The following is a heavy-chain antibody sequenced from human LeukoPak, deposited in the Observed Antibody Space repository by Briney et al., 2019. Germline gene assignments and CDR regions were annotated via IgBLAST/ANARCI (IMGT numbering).Heavy chain of an antibody. CDR3: AKSGLNRFDY. V-gene: IGHV3-23*01. CDR2: ISGSGRGGRT. D-gene: IGHD2-15*01. J-gene: IGHJ4*02. Sequence: GGSLRLSCAASGFTFSSFAMSWVRQAPGKGLEWVSNISGSGRGGRTYYADSVKGRFTISRDNSKNSLYLQMNSLRAEDTATYYCAKSGLNRFDYWGQGTLVTVSS. CDR1: GFTFSSFA.